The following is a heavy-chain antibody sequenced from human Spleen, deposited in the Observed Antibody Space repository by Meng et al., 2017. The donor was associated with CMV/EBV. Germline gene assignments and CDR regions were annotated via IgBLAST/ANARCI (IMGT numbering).Heavy chain of an antibody. J-gene: IGHJ4*02. CDR3: AGTYPRCATFGDDFDS. CDR1: SSHYI. D-gene: IGHD3-3*01. CDR2: RSHDGTKK. Sequence: SSHYIMQWGQQAPGKRLGWVAVRSHDGTKKYSADLVNSRITITRENSRNALYLQMNLLWTEATVVYFCAGTYPRCATFGDDFDSWGQGTLVTVSS. V-gene: IGHV3-30*04.